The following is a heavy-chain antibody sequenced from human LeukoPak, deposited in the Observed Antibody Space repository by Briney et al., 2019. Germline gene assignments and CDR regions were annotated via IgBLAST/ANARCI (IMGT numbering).Heavy chain of an antibody. D-gene: IGHD6-13*01. V-gene: IGHV3-21*01. CDR1: GFTFSSYS. J-gene: IGHJ4*02. CDR3: ARVDIAAAGDFDY. CDR2: ISSSSSYI. Sequence: PGGSLRLSCAASGFTFSSYSMNWVRQAPGKGLEWVSSISSSSSYIYYADSVKGRFTISRDYAKNSLYLQMNSLRAEDTAVYYCARVDIAAAGDFDYWGQGTLVTVSS.